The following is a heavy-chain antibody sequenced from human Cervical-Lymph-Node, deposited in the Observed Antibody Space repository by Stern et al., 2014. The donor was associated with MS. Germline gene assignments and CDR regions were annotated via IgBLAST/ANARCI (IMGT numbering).Heavy chain of an antibody. V-gene: IGHV3-48*01. J-gene: IGHJ5*02. Sequence: VQLVESGGGLVQPGGSLRLSCAASGFTFSSYNMNWVRQAPGKGLEWVSYISSSSITIYYADSVKGRFTISRDNAKNSLYLQMNTLRAEDTAVYYCARDDGSGSYYFPNWFDPWGQGTLVTVSS. CDR1: GFTFSSYN. CDR3: ARDDGSGSYYFPNWFDP. D-gene: IGHD1-26*01. CDR2: ISSSSITI.